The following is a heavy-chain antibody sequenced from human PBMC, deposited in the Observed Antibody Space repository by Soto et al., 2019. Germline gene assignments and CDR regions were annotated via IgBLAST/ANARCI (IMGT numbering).Heavy chain of an antibody. V-gene: IGHV3-33*03. CDR2: IWNDGTTE. CDR1: GLTFSDYG. Sequence: QVQLVESGGSVVQPGRSLRLSCSVSGLTFSDYGVHWVRRAPGKGLEWVALIWNDGTTEYYIDSVKGRFTISRDNSRKMLYLPVSNLRAEDTALYYCATDVQRETDDFWRGSLVNWGQGTLVTVSS. CDR3: ATDVQRETDDFWRGSLVN. D-gene: IGHD3-3*01. J-gene: IGHJ4*02.